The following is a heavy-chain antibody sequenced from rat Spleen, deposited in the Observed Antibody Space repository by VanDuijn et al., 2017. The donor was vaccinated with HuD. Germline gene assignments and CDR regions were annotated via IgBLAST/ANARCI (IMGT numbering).Heavy chain of an antibody. J-gene: IGHJ2*01. Sequence: EVQLVESGGGLVQPGRSMKLSCAASGFTFSDYGMAWVLQAPTKGLEWVASISYDGGSTYYRDSVKGRFTISRDNPKSTLYLQMDSLRSEDTATYYCARLDYSNHVYYFDYWGQGVMVTVSS. CDR1: GFTFSDYG. CDR3: ARLDYSNHVYYFDY. D-gene: IGHD1-2*01. V-gene: IGHV5-20*01. CDR2: ISYDGGST.